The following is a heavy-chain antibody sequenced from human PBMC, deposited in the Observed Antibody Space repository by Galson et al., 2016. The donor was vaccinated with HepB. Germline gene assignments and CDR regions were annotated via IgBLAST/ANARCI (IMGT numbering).Heavy chain of an antibody. D-gene: IGHD6-6*01. Sequence: SVKVSCKASGGSFSSYAFTWVRQAPGQGLEWMGRIIPLLGVTNYVQDFQVRVTITADKSTSTVYMELSSLRSEDTAVYYCARGVGLHSTSAAFDYWGQGTLITVSS. CDR2: IIPLLGVT. CDR3: ARGVGLHSTSAAFDY. V-gene: IGHV1-69*04. J-gene: IGHJ4*02. CDR1: GGSFSSYA.